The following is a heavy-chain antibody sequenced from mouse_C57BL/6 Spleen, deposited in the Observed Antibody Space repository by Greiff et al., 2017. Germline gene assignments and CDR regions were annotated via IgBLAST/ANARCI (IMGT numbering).Heavy chain of an antibody. CDR2: ISGGGGNT. V-gene: IGHV5-9*01. CDR1: GFTFSSYT. J-gene: IGHJ1*03. CDR3: ARHAYFDV. Sequence: EVKLMESGGGLVKPGGSLKLSCAASGFTFSSYTMSWVRQTPEKRLEWVATISGGGGNTYYPDSVKCGCNISRDTAKNTLYLQMSRLRSEDTALYDCARHAYFDVWGTGTTVTVSS.